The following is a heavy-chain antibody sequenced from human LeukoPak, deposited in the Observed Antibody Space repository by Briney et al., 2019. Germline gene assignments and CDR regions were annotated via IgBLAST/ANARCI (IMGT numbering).Heavy chain of an antibody. D-gene: IGHD2-2*01. CDR3: ARRGGCISTSCNLDY. Sequence: ASVRVSCKASGYTFTGYYMHWVRQAPGQGLEWMGWINPNSGGTNYAQKFQGWVTMTRDTSISTAYMELSRLRSDDTAIYYCARRGGCISTSCNLDYWGQGTLVTVSS. V-gene: IGHV1-2*04. CDR2: INPNSGGT. CDR1: GYTFTGYY. J-gene: IGHJ4*02.